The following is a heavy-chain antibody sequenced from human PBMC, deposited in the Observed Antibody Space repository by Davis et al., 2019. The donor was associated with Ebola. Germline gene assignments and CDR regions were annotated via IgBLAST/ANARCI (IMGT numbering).Heavy chain of an antibody. J-gene: IGHJ4*02. V-gene: IGHV2-70*01. CDR2: IDWDDDK. CDR3: ARIRVAAAAVLGDYYFDY. D-gene: IGHD6-13*01. CDR1: GFSLSTSGMC. Sequence: SGPTLVKPTQTLTLTCTFSGFSLSTSGMCVSWIRQPPGKALEWLALIDWDDDKYYSTSLKTRLTISKDTSKNQVVLTMTNMDPVDTATYYCARIRVAAAAVLGDYYFDYWGQGTLVTVSS.